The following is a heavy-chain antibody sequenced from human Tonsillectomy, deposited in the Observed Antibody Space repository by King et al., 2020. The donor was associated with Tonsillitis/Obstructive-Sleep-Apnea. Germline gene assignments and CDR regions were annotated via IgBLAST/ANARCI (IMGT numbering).Heavy chain of an antibody. CDR3: AGVAAGRKYYYYYYMDV. J-gene: IGHJ6*03. Sequence: VQLVESGAEVKKPGESLRISCKGSGYSFTSYWISWVRQMPGKGLEWMGRIDPSDSYTNYSPSFQGHVTISADKSISTAYLQWSSLKASDTAMYYCAGVAAGRKYYYYYYMDVWGKGTTVTVSS. D-gene: IGHD6-13*01. CDR1: GYSFTSYW. V-gene: IGHV5-10-1*01. CDR2: IDPSDSYT.